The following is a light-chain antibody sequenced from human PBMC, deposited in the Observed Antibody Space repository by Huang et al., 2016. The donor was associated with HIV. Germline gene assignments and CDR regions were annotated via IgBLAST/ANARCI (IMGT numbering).Light chain of an antibody. Sequence: DIQMTQSPSSLSASVVDRVTIACRASQSIGTYLYWYQQKPGKAPRLLIHVASSLRSGVPSRFSGSGSWTDVTLTISSLQPEDFATYYCQQSYSALGLTFGGGTKVEIK. CDR2: VAS. J-gene: IGKJ4*01. V-gene: IGKV1-39*01. CDR3: QQSYSALGLT. CDR1: QSIGTY.